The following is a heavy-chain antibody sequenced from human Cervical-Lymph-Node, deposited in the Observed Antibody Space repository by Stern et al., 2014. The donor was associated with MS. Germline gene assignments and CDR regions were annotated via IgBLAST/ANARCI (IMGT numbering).Heavy chain of an antibody. CDR3: ARAVKTEFDH. CDR2: FIPMFRTT. D-gene: IGHD1-1*01. V-gene: IGHV1-69*01. CDR1: GGTLNNYA. Sequence: VQLVQSGAEVKKPGSSVKVSCKSSGGTLNNYAITWVRQAPGQGLEWMGGFIPMFRTTNYAQKFQGRITITADDSTSTAYMELNNLKSADTAVYYCARAVKTEFDHWGQGTLVPVSS. J-gene: IGHJ4*02.